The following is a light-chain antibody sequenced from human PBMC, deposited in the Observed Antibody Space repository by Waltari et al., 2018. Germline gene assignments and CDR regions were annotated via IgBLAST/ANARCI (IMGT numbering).Light chain of an antibody. V-gene: IGKV4-1*01. J-gene: IGKJ3*01. CDR2: WAS. Sequence: DIVMTQSPDSLAVSLGERATINCKSSQSVFYSSNNKNYLAWYQQKPGQSPKLLIYWASTRESGVPDRFSGSGSGTEFTLTISSLQPEDFATYYCQQLNSYPVTFGPGTKVDFK. CDR1: QSVFYSSNNKNY. CDR3: QQLNSYPVT.